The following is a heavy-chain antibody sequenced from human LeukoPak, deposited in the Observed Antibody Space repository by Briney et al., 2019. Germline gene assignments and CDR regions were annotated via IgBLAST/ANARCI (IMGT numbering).Heavy chain of an antibody. Sequence: GESLKISCKGSGDSFTNHFIGWVRQMPGKGLEWMGIIYPRDSYTRYSPSFQGHITISADKSISTAYLQWSSLKASDTAVYYCARPDSGASNTDAFDIWGRGTMVTVSS. D-gene: IGHD2-15*01. J-gene: IGHJ3*02. CDR1: GDSFTNHF. V-gene: IGHV5-51*01. CDR3: ARPDSGASNTDAFDI. CDR2: IYPRDSYT.